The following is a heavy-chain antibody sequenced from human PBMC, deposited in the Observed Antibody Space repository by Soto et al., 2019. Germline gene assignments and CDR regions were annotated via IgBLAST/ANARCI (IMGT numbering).Heavy chain of an antibody. CDR2: INPNSGGT. D-gene: IGHD6-13*01. V-gene: IGHV1-2*02. Sequence: ASVKVSCKAPGYTFTGYYMHWVRQAPGQGLEWMGWINPNSGGTNYAQKFQGRVTMTRDTSISTAYMELSRLRSDDTAVYYCARDPYEGSSSFSWGQGTLVTVSS. J-gene: IGHJ5*02. CDR1: GYTFTGYY. CDR3: ARDPYEGSSSFS.